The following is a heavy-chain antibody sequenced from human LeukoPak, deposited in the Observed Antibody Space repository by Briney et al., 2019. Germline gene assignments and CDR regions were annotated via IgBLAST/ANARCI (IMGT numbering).Heavy chain of an antibody. D-gene: IGHD3-22*01. Sequence: VASVKVSCKASGYTFTSYYMHWVRQAPGQGLEWMGIINPSGCSTSYAQKFQGRVTITADKSTSTAYMELSSLRSEDTAVYYCARHPYYYDSSGYLNWGQGTLVTVSS. CDR2: INPSGCST. J-gene: IGHJ4*02. CDR1: GYTFTSYY. CDR3: ARHPYYYDSSGYLN. V-gene: IGHV1-46*01.